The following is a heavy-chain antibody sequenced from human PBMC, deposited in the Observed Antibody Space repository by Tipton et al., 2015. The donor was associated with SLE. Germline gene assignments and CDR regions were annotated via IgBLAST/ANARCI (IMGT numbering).Heavy chain of an antibody. J-gene: IGHJ6*02. D-gene: IGHD4/OR15-4a*01. CDR2: ISYDGSNK. CDR3: ARVLTDYYGMDV. CDR1: GFTFSNYA. V-gene: IGHV3-30*04. Sequence: SLRLSCAASGFTFSNYAMHWVRQAPGKGLEWVAVISYDGSNKYYADSVKGRFTISRDDSKSTLYLQMNSLRVEDTAVYFCARVLTDYYGMDVWGQGTTVTVSS.